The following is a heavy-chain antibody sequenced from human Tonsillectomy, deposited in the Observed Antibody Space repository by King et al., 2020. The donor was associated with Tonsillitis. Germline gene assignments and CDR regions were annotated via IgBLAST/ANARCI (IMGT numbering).Heavy chain of an antibody. CDR1: DGSISSRSYY. CDR2: IYYSGST. D-gene: IGHD4-17*01. CDR3: ARHSPYGNDAFDI. V-gene: IGHV4-39*01. Sequence: QLQESGPGLVKPSETLSLTCTVSDGSISSRSYYWGWIRQPPWKVLEWFGTIYYSGSTYYNPSLKSRVTIFVDTSKNQFSLKLSSVTAADTAVYYCARHSPYGNDAFDIWGQGTMVTVSS. J-gene: IGHJ3*02.